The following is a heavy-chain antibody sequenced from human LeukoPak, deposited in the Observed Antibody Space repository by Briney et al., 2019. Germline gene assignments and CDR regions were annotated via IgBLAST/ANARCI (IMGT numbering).Heavy chain of an antibody. J-gene: IGHJ4*02. CDR2: FDPEDGET. Sequence: ASVKVSCKVSGDTLTELSMHWVRQAPGKGLEWMGGFDPEDGETIYAQKFQGRVTMTEDTSTDTAYMELSSLRSEDTAVYYCATGLAYCGGDCFNYFDYWGQGTLVTVSS. V-gene: IGHV1-24*01. CDR3: ATGLAYCGGDCFNYFDY. CDR1: GDTLTELS. D-gene: IGHD2-21*02.